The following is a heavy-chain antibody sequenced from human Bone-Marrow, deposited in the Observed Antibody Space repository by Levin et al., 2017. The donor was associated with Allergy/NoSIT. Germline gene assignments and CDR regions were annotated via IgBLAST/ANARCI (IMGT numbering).Heavy chain of an antibody. CDR1: GFSFRSFG. Sequence: GGSLRLSCAASGFSFRSFGMHWVRQAPGKGLEWVAVISYDESDKFYADSVKGRFAISRDNTKNTLYLQMNSLRREDAAVYYCAKDVVFGTSSWSLDFWGQGTLVTVSS. J-gene: IGHJ4*02. V-gene: IGHV3-30*18. CDR2: ISYDESDK. D-gene: IGHD6-13*01. CDR3: AKDVVFGTSSWSLDF.